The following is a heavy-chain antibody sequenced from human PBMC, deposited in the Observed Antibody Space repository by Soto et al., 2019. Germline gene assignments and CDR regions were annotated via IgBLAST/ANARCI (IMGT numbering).Heavy chain of an antibody. CDR1: GGTFSDYA. Sequence: QVQLVQSGAEVRKSGSSVKVSCKAAGGTFSDYALSWVRQAPGQGLEWMGGIIPMFATTNYAQKFQGRVTFTADDSATTAHMELGSLNSEDTAVYYCARGRGIGFSSTWNIYWYYNMDVWGQGTTVTVSS. V-gene: IGHV1-69*01. D-gene: IGHD6-13*01. CDR3: ARGRGIGFSSTWNIYWYYNMDV. CDR2: IIPMFATT. J-gene: IGHJ6*02.